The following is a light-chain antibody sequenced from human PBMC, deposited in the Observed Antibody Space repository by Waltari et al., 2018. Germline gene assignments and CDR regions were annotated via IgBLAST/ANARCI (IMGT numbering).Light chain of an antibody. V-gene: IGKV4-1*01. Sequence: DVVMTQSPDSLAVSLGERATIRCKSSQSLLDWSRGKNHLAWYQQKPGQPPKLLVYWASTREPGVPYRFSGSGSGTDFTLTISSLQAEDVATYYCHQYYTSPLTIGQGTRLEIK. CDR3: HQYYTSPLT. J-gene: IGKJ5*01. CDR2: WAS. CDR1: QSLLDWSRGKNH.